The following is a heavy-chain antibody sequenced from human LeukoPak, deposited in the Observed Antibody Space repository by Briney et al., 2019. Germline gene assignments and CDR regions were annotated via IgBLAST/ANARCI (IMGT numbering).Heavy chain of an antibody. J-gene: IGHJ4*02. CDR1: GFPFSSYA. CDR3: AKDQWGYYDSSGYYDY. CDR2: ISGSGGST. V-gene: IGHV3-23*01. D-gene: IGHD3-22*01. Sequence: TGGALLLSCGAAGFPFSSYAMSGGGQAPGKGREGGAAISGSGGSTYYADSGKGGFTISRDNSKNTLYLQMNSLRAQDTAVYYCAKDQWGYYDSSGYYDYWGQGTLVTVSS.